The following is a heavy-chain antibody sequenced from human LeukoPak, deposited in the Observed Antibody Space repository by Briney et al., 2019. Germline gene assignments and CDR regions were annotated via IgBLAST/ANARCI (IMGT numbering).Heavy chain of an antibody. CDR3: ARRRDSGSLQHFDY. D-gene: IGHD1-26*01. V-gene: IGHV3-30*02. CDR2: IRYDGSNK. CDR1: GFTFSSYG. Sequence: GGSLRLSCAASGFTFSSYGMHWVRQAPGKGLEWVTFIRYDGSNKFYADSVKGRFTISRDNSKNTLYLQMNSLRAEDTAVYYCARRRDSGSLQHFDYWGQGTLVTVSS. J-gene: IGHJ4*02.